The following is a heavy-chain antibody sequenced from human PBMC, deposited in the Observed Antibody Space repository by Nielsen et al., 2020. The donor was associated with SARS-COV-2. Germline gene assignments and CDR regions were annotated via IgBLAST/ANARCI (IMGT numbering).Heavy chain of an antibody. Sequence: GGSLRLSCAASGFTFTNHSLHWVRQAPGKGLESVSGISSNGGSRYYASSVKDRFIISRDNSKNTLYLQMDSLRVEDTAVYYCARDRPNFYYYGMDVWGQGTTVTVSS. CDR1: GFTFTNHS. J-gene: IGHJ6*02. V-gene: IGHV3-64*01. CDR3: ARDRPNFYYYGMDV. CDR2: ISSNGGSR.